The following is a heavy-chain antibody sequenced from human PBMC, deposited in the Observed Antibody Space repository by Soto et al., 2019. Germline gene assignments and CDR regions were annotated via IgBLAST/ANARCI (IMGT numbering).Heavy chain of an antibody. J-gene: IGHJ4*02. CDR2: ISGSGGST. CDR3: AKDALTKRYFDWLLYRGYFDY. Sequence: GGSLRLSCAASGFTFSSYAMSWVRQAPGKGLEWVSAISGSGGSTYYADSVKGRFTISRDNSKNTLYLQMNSLRAEDTAVYYCAKDALTKRYFDWLLYRGYFDYWGQGTLVTVSS. CDR1: GFTFSSYA. D-gene: IGHD3-9*01. V-gene: IGHV3-23*01.